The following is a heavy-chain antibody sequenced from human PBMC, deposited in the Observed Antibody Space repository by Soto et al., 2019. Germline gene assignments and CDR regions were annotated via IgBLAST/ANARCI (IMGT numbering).Heavy chain of an antibody. D-gene: IGHD7-27*01. J-gene: IGHJ4*02. V-gene: IGHV4-31*03. CDR3: ARDHNWGFFL. CDR2: ISNIGLT. Sequence: SETLSLTCTVSGDSISAATYSWSWIRQPPGKALEWIGYISNIGLTYYNPSLNSRLTLSLDTSQPQFYLRLTSVTAADTAVYYCARDHNWGFFLWGQGNLVTVSS. CDR1: GDSISAATYS.